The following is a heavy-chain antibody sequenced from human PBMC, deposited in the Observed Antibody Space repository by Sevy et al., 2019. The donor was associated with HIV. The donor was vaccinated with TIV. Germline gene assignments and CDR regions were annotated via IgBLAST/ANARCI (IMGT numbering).Heavy chain of an antibody. D-gene: IGHD1-1*01. V-gene: IGHV3-33*08. CDR2: IWFDGSNT. J-gene: IGHJ4*02. Sequence: GGSLRLSCAASGFTFRSYGMHWVRQAPGKGLEWVAVIWFDGSNTFYADSVKGRFTISRDIAENTLHLQMNSLRAEDTAVYYCARDLESYNYGAYGPSFMPDYWGQGTVVTVSS. CDR3: ARDLESYNYGAYGPSFMPDY. CDR1: GFTFRSYG.